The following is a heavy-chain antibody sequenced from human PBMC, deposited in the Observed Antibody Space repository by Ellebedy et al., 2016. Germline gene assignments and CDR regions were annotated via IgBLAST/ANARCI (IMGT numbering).Heavy chain of an antibody. CDR3: AKTSGWGYGEN. Sequence: SVKVSCXASGGTFSSYAISWVRQAPGQGLEWMGGIIPIFGTANYAQKFQGRVTITADESTSTAYMELSSLRSEDTAMYYCAKTSGWGYGENWGQGTLVTVSS. CDR2: IIPIFGTA. D-gene: IGHD3-10*01. V-gene: IGHV1-69*13. CDR1: GGTFSSYA. J-gene: IGHJ4*02.